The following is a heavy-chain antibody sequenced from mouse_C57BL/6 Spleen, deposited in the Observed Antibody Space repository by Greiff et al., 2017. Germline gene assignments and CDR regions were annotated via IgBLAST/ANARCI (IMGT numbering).Heavy chain of an antibody. CDR2: IYPGDGDT. Sequence: VQGVESGAELVKPGASVKISCKASGYAFSSYWMNWVKQRPGKGLEWIGQIYPGDGDTNYNGKFKGKATLTADKSSSTAYMQLSSLTSEDSAVYFCARRGTGDWYCDVWGTGTTVTVSS. J-gene: IGHJ1*03. D-gene: IGHD4-1*01. CDR1: GYAFSSYW. CDR3: ARRGTGDWYCDV. V-gene: IGHV1-80*01.